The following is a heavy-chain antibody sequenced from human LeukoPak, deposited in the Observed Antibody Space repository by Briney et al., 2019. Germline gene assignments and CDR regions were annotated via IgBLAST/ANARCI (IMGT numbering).Heavy chain of an antibody. CDR3: TTDHFGGDWNDVAAFDI. CDR2: IKSKSDGGTT. J-gene: IGHJ3*02. D-gene: IGHD1-1*01. V-gene: IGHV3-15*01. CDR1: GFTFSNAW. Sequence: GGSLRLSCAASGFTFSNAWMSWVRQAPGKGLEWVGRIKSKSDGGTTDYAAPVKGRFTISRDDSKNTLYLHINSLKTEDTAVYYCTTDHFGGDWNDVAAFDIWGQGTMVTVSS.